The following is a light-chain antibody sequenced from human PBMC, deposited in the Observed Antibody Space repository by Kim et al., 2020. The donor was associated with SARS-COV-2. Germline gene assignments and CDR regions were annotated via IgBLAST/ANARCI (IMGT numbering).Light chain of an antibody. CDR1: QSVSSY. J-gene: IGKJ3*01. Sequence: SPGERATLPCRASQSVSSYLAWYQQKPGQAPRLLIYDASNRATGIPARFSGSGSGTDFTLTISSLEPEDFAVYYCQQRSNWPPFTFGPGTKVDIK. CDR2: DAS. CDR3: QQRSNWPPFT. V-gene: IGKV3-11*01.